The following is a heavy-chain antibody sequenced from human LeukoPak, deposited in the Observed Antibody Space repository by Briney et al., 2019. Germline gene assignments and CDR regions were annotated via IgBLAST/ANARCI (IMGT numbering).Heavy chain of an antibody. CDR1: GGSISSSSYY. V-gene: IGHV4-39*01. CDR3: ARQIGSSGYYAYYYHYYMDV. D-gene: IGHD3-22*01. J-gene: IGHJ6*03. CDR2: IYYSGST. Sequence: SETLSLTCTVSGGSISSSSYYWGWIRQPPGKGLEWIGSIYYSGSTYYNPSLKSRVTISVDTSKNQFSLKLSSVTAADTAVYYCARQIGSSGYYAYYYHYYMDVWGKGTTVTVFS.